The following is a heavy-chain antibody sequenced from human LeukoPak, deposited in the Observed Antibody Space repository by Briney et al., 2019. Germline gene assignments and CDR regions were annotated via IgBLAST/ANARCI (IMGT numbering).Heavy chain of an antibody. CDR1: GFTVSSNY. Sequence: GGSLRLSCAASGFTVSSNYMSWVSQAPGKGLERVSVIYSGGTTNYADSVKGRFTISRDNSKNTLFLQMNSLRAEDTAVYYCARGGYSSSWYHFDYWGQGTLVTVSS. D-gene: IGHD6-13*01. V-gene: IGHV3-53*01. CDR2: IYSGGTT. CDR3: ARGGYSSSWYHFDY. J-gene: IGHJ4*02.